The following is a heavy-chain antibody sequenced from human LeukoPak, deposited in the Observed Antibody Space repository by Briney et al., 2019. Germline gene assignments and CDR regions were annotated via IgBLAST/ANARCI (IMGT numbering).Heavy chain of an antibody. CDR2: INSDGSST. D-gene: IGHD4-17*01. CDR1: GFTFSGYS. V-gene: IGHV3-74*01. J-gene: IGHJ4*02. Sequence: GGSLRLSCTASGFTFSGYSMNWVRQAPGKGLVWVSRINSDGSSTSYADSVKGRFTISRDNAKNTLYLQMNSLRAEDTAVYYCARDTDTVTTILDYWGQGTLVTVSS. CDR3: ARDTDTVTTILDY.